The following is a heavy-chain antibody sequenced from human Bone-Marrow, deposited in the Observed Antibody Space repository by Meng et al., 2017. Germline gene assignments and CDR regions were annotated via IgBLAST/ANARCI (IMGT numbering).Heavy chain of an antibody. CDR2: IKQDGSEK. V-gene: IGHV3-7*01. CDR3: ARDFYGSSGYYYVGQTYYYYGMDV. CDR1: GFTFSSDW. Sequence: GGSLRLSCAASGFTFSSDWMNWVRQAPGKGLEWVANIKQDGSEKYYVDSVKGRFTISRYNAKNSMYLQMNSLRAEDTAVYYCARDFYGSSGYYYVGQTYYYYGMDVWGQGTTVTVSS. D-gene: IGHD3-22*01. J-gene: IGHJ6*02.